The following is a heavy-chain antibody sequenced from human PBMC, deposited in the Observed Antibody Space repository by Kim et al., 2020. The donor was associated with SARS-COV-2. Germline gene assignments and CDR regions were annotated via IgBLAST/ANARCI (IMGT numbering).Heavy chain of an antibody. CDR3: ARHLGYARYFQH. J-gene: IGHJ1*01. Sequence: YNPSLKSRVTISVDTSKNQFSLKLSSVTAADTAVYYCARHLGYARYFQHWGQGTLVTVSS. D-gene: IGHD5-12*01. V-gene: IGHV4-39*01.